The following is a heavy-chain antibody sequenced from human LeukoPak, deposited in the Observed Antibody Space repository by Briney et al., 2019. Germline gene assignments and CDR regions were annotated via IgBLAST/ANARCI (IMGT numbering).Heavy chain of an antibody. Sequence: GGSLRLSCEPSGFTFSSYAMSWVRQAPGKGLAWVSVISSSADSTYYADSVKGRFTISRDNSKNTLYLQMNNLRAEDTAVYYCAKPLEKYSYGGNFDYWGQGLLVTVSS. J-gene: IGHJ4*02. V-gene: IGHV3-23*01. CDR3: AKPLEKYSYGGNFDY. D-gene: IGHD3-10*01. CDR1: GFTFSSYA. CDR2: ISSSADST.